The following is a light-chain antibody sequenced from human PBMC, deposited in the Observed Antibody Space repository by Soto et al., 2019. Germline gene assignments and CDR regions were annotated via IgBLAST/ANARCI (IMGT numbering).Light chain of an antibody. Sequence: EIVLTQSPATLSLSPGERATLSCRASQSASSYLAWYQQKPGQAPRLLIYDASNRATGIPARFSGSGSGTDFTLTISSLEPEDFAVYYCQQRSNWLSLTFGGGTKVDIK. CDR3: QQRSNWLSLT. J-gene: IGKJ4*01. V-gene: IGKV3-11*01. CDR1: QSASSY. CDR2: DAS.